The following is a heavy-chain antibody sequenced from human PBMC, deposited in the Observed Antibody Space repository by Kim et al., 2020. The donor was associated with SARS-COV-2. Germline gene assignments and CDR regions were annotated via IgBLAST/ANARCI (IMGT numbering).Heavy chain of an antibody. CDR2: INHSGST. CDR1: GGSFSGYY. V-gene: IGHV4-34*01. Sequence: SETLSLTCAVYGGSFSGYYWSWIRQPPGKGLEWIGEINHSGSTNYNPSLKSRVTISVDTSKNQFSLKLSSVIAADTAVYYCARASRGSRYFQHWGQGTLVTVSS. J-gene: IGHJ1*01. D-gene: IGHD3-10*01. CDR3: ARASRGSRYFQH.